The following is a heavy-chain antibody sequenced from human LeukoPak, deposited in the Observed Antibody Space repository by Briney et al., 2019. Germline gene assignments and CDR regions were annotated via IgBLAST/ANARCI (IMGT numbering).Heavy chain of an antibody. CDR2: IYYSGST. J-gene: IGHJ6*03. V-gene: IGHV4-59*01. CDR1: GGSISSYY. D-gene: IGHD6-13*01. Sequence: PSETLSLTCSVSGGSISSYYWSWIRQPPGKGLEWIGYIYYSGSTNYNPSLKSRVTISVDTSKNQFSLKLSSVTAADTAVYYCARTTEAHSWRTRYYDYYMGVWGKGTTVTVSS. CDR3: ARTTEAHSWRTRYYDYYMGV.